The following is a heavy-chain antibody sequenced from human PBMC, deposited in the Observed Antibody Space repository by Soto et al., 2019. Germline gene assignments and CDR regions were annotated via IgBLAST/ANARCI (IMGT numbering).Heavy chain of an antibody. J-gene: IGHJ5*02. Sequence: ASVKVSCKASGYTFTSYGISWVRQAPGQGLEWMGWISAHNGNTNYAQKLQGRVTMTTDTSTSTAYMELRSLRSDDTAVYYCARVPHDILTGYYSENWFDPWGQGTQVTVSS. D-gene: IGHD3-9*01. CDR2: ISAHNGNT. CDR1: GYTFTSYG. V-gene: IGHV1-18*01. CDR3: ARVPHDILTGYYSENWFDP.